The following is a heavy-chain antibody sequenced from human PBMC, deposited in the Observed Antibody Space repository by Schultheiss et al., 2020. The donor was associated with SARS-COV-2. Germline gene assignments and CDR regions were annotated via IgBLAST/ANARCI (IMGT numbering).Heavy chain of an antibody. J-gene: IGHJ6*02. V-gene: IGHV3-64*05. CDR2: ISSNGGTT. D-gene: IGHD2-2*02. CDR1: GFTFSSYA. CDR3: ARVLDCSSTSCYIDYYYGMDV. Sequence: RLSCSASGFTFSSYAMHWVRQAPGKGLEYVSAISSNGGTTYYADSVKGRFTISRDNSKNTLYNQMSSLRSEDTAVYYCARVLDCSSTSCYIDYYYGMDVWGQGTTVTVSS.